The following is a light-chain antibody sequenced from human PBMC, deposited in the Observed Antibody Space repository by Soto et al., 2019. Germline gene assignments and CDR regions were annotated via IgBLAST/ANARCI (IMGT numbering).Light chain of an antibody. CDR3: QQYGNSPIT. J-gene: IGKJ5*01. CDR1: QSVSSR. CDR2: DAS. Sequence: EIVMTQSPATLSVSPWERATLSCRASQSVSSRLAWYQQKRGQAPRLLIYDASTRATGIPARFSGSGSGTDFTLTISRLEPEDFAVYYCQQYGNSPITFGQGTRLEIK. V-gene: IGKV3-15*01.